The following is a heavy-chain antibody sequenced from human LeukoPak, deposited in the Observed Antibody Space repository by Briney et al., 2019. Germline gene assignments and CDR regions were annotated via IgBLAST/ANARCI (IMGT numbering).Heavy chain of an antibody. Sequence: GASVKVSCKSPGGTFSSYAISWVRQAPGQGLEWMGRIIPIVGVGNYAQKFQGRVTITADRSTSTVYMELSSLRSEDTAMYYCARDPHYYDSSGYVWGQGTLVTVSS. D-gene: IGHD3-22*01. V-gene: IGHV1-69*04. J-gene: IGHJ4*02. CDR1: GGTFSSYA. CDR3: ARDPHYYDSSGYV. CDR2: IIPIVGVG.